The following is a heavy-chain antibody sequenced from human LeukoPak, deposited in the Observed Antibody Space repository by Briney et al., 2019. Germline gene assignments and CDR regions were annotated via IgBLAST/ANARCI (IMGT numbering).Heavy chain of an antibody. CDR1: GYTLTELF. J-gene: IGHJ6*02. D-gene: IGHD6-13*01. CDR2: FDPEDGKT. Sequence: GASVKVSCKVSGYTLTELFMFWVRQAPGKGLEWMGSFDPEDGKTAYAQKFQGRVTMTEDTSTDTAYMELSSLRSEDTAVYYCATGYLVTAGLMDVWGQGTTVTVSS. CDR3: ATGYLVTAGLMDV. V-gene: IGHV1-24*01.